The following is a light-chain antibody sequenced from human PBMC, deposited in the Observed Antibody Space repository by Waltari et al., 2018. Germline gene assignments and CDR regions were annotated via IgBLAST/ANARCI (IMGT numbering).Light chain of an antibody. CDR3: QHYGSSLSIT. CDR2: SAS. J-gene: IGKJ5*01. CDR1: QSVSSSY. V-gene: IGKV3-20*01. Sequence: EIVLTQSPGTLSLSPGERATLSCRASQSVSSSYLACYQQKPGQAPRLLIYSASSRATGIPDRFSGSGSGTDFTLTISRLEPEDFAVYYCQHYGSSLSITFGQGTRLEIK.